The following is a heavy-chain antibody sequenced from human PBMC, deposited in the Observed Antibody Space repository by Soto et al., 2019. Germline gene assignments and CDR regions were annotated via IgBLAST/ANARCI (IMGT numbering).Heavy chain of an antibody. Sequence: TLCLTCAVSGGSISSGGCSWSWIRQPPGKGLEWIGYIYHSGSTYYNPSLKSRVTISVDRSKNQFSLKLSSVTAADTAVYYCARGGVDYYDSSGYYFSPYYFDYWGQGTLVTVSS. CDR1: GGSISSGGCS. D-gene: IGHD3-22*01. V-gene: IGHV4-30-2*01. J-gene: IGHJ4*02. CDR3: ARGGVDYYDSSGYYFSPYYFDY. CDR2: IYHSGST.